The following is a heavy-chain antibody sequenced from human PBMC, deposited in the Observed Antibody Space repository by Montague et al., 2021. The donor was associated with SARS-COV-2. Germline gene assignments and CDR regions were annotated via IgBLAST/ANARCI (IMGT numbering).Heavy chain of an antibody. D-gene: IGHD3-10*01. V-gene: IGHV4-39*01. CDR3: ASHPPHSLSGNYLVPGGFDL. CDR2: IFQSGGI. J-gene: IGHJ3*01. Sequence: SETLSLTCTVSGGSIGGTNYYWDRIRQSPGKGRVGIGNIFQSGGISYNPTIKSRVTIAVATSSNEFSLRLSSVAAADTAVYFCASHPPHSLSGNYLVPGGFDLWGPGTMVTVSS. CDR1: GGSIGGTNYY.